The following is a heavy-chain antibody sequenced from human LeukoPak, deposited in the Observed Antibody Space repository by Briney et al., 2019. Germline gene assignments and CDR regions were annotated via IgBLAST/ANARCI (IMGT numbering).Heavy chain of an antibody. J-gene: IGHJ4*02. CDR1: GFIFQNYA. CDR3: ARATTTRTRFDY. D-gene: IGHD4-17*01. Sequence: GGSLRLSCAASGFIFQNYAMSWVRQAPGKGLEWVSVIYSGGSTYYADSVKGRFTISRDNSKNTLYLQMNSLRDEDTAVYFCARATTTRTRFDYWGQGTLVTVSS. CDR2: IYSGGST. V-gene: IGHV3-53*01.